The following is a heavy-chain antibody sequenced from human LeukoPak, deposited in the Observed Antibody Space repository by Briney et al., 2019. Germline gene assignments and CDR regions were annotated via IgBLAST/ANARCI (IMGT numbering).Heavy chain of an antibody. V-gene: IGHV3-48*01. J-gene: IGHJ5*02. Sequence: HPGRSLRLSCAASGFTFSSYSMNWVRQAPGKGLEWVSYISSSSSTIYYADSVKGRFIISRDNAKNSLYLQMNSLRAEDTAVYYCARVVGRGWFDPWGQGTLVTVSS. CDR2: ISSSSSTI. D-gene: IGHD1-1*01. CDR3: ARVVGRGWFDP. CDR1: GFTFSSYS.